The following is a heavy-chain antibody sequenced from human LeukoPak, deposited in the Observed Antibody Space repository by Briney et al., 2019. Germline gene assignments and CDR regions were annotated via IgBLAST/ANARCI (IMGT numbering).Heavy chain of an antibody. D-gene: IGHD3-22*01. V-gene: IGHV1-2*02. Sequence: GASVKVSCKASGYTFTGYYMHWVRQAPGQGLEWMGWINPNSGGTNYAQKFQGRVTMTRDTSISTAYMELSRLRSDDTAVYYCARVGSSGSLDAFDIWGQGTMVTVSS. J-gene: IGHJ3*02. CDR1: GYTFTGYY. CDR2: INPNSGGT. CDR3: ARVGSSGSLDAFDI.